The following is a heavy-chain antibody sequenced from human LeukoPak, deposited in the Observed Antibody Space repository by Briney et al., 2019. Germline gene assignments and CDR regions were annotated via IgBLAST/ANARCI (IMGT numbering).Heavy chain of an antibody. D-gene: IGHD5-18*01. CDR3: AHVTWIQDGYYFDY. CDR1: GFSLSTSGMC. V-gene: IGHV2-70*11. CDR2: IDWDDDK. Sequence: SGPTLVNPTQTLTLTCTFSGFSLSTSGMCVSWIRQPPGKALEWLARIDWDDDKYYSTSLKTRLTISKDTSKNQVVLTMTNMDPVDTATYYCAHVTWIQDGYYFDYWGQGTLVIVSS. J-gene: IGHJ4*02.